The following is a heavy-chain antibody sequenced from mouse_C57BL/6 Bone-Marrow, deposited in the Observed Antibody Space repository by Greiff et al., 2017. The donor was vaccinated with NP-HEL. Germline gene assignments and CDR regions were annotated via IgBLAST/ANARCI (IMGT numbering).Heavy chain of an antibody. J-gene: IGHJ1*03. Sequence: VKLQESGPGLVAPSQSLSITCTVSGFSLTSYGVHWVRQPPGKGLEWLVVIWSDGSTTYNSALKSRLSISKDNSKSQVFLKMNSLQTDDTAMYYCARHHYDYDAWYFDVWGTGTTVTVSS. V-gene: IGHV2-6-1*01. CDR2: IWSDGST. CDR1: GFSLTSYG. D-gene: IGHD2-4*01. CDR3: ARHHYDYDAWYFDV.